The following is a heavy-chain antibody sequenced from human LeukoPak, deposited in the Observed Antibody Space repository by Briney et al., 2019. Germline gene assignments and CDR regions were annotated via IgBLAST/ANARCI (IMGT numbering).Heavy chain of an antibody. J-gene: IGHJ4*02. V-gene: IGHV3-48*01. CDR2: ISSGSSTI. D-gene: IGHD3-10*01. Sequence: GGSLRLSCAASGFTFSSYWMNWVRQAPGKGLEWVSYISSGSSTIYYADSVKGRFTISRDNANNSLYLHMNSLRAEDTAVYYCANFRGGWGQGTLVTVSS. CDR1: GFTFSSYW. CDR3: ANFRGG.